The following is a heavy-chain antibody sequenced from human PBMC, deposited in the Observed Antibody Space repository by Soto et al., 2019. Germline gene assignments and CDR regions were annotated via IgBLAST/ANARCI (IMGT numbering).Heavy chain of an antibody. J-gene: IGHJ4*02. Sequence: QVQLVQSGAEVTKPGSSVKVSCKASGGTFSNYAITWVRQAPGQGLEWMGTIIPIFASPRYAQKFQGRVTITADESTSTTYIELSSLRSEDTAVYYCARDAGIPVVGRGTSFEYWGQGTLVIVSS. V-gene: IGHV1-69*18. D-gene: IGHD6-19*01. CDR2: IIPIFASP. CDR1: GGTFSNYA. CDR3: ARDAGIPVVGRGTSFEY.